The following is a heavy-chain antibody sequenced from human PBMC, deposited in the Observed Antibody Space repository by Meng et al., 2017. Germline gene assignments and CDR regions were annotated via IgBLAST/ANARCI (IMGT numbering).Heavy chain of an antibody. CDR1: GLTFSSAW. Sequence: HRGASWGGSVKPGWSLCLSFAAPGLTFSSAWRSWVRQAPGKGLEWVGRIKSTTDGGTTDYAAPVKGRFTISRDDSKNTLYLQMNSLTTEDTAVYYCTPDGNSDDYWGQGTLVTVSS. J-gene: IGHJ4*02. CDR3: TPDGNSDDY. V-gene: IGHV3-15*01. D-gene: IGHD1-1*01. CDR2: IKSTTDGGTT.